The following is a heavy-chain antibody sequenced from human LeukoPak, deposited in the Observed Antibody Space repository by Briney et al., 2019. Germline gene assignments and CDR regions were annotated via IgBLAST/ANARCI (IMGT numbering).Heavy chain of an antibody. D-gene: IGHD5-24*01. V-gene: IGHV3-7*01. CDR2: IKQDGSEI. J-gene: IGHJ4*02. CDR3: ARTSRRRDGSQLWSSDY. Sequence: GGSLRLSCAVSGFTFSSYWMSWVRQAPGKGLEWVANIKQDGSEIQYVDSVKGRFTISRDNAKNSLFLQMNSLRAEDSAVYYCARTSRRRDGSQLWSSDYWGQGTLVTVSS. CDR1: GFTFSSYW.